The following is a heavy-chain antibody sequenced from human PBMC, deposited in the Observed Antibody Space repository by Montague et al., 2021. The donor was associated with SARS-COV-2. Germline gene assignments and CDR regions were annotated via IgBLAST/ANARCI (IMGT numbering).Heavy chain of an antibody. CDR3: AKEVATAGPWYYGLDV. V-gene: IGHV3-23*01. Sequence: SLRLSCAASGFTFSRQGMNWVRQAPGKGLERVSVIDGNGGGIFYADSVKGRFTISRDNSKNTLYLQLNSLRGDDTAVYYCAKEVATAGPWYYGLDVWGQGTTVTVSS. D-gene: IGHD6-13*01. J-gene: IGHJ6*02. CDR1: GFTFSRQG. CDR2: IDGNGGGI.